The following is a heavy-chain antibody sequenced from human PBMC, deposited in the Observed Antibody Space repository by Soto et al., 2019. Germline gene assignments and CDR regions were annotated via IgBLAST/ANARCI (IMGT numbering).Heavy chain of an antibody. V-gene: IGHV4-34*01. CDR2: INHSGST. Sequence: PSETLSLTCAVYGGSFSGYYWSWIRQRPGKGLEWIGEINHSGSTNYNPSLKSRVTISVDTSKNQFSLKLSSVTAADTAVYYCARAGAYCGGDCYDYWGQGTLVTVSS. D-gene: IGHD2-21*01. J-gene: IGHJ4*02. CDR3: ARAGAYCGGDCYDY. CDR1: GGSFSGYY.